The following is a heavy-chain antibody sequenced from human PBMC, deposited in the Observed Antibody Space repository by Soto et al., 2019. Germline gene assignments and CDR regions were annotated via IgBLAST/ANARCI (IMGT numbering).Heavy chain of an antibody. D-gene: IGHD5-12*01. CDR2: TYFRSKWYN. CDR3: AKGDNLGPKTGYAFDP. V-gene: IGHV6-1*01. J-gene: IGHJ5*02. Sequence: SQTLSLTCAISGDSVSSNTASWNWIRQSPARGLEWLGRTYFRSKWYNDYAASVKSRIIINPDTSNNQFSLPLNSVTPEDTAVYFCAKGDNLGPKTGYAFDPWGQGIMVTVSS. CDR1: GDSVSSNTAS.